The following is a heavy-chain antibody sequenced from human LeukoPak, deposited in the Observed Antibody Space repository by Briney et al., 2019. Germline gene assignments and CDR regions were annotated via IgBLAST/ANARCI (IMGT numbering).Heavy chain of an antibody. D-gene: IGHD5-18*01. J-gene: IGHJ3*02. V-gene: IGHV4-59*08. CDR3: ARPGVGSGRYGAFDI. CDR1: GGSISSYY. CDR2: VYYSGST. Sequence: SETLSLTCTVSGGSISSYYWSWIRQAPGKGLEWIGYVYYSGSTNYNPSLKSRVTISVDTSKNQFSLKLRSVTAADTAVYYCARPGVGSGRYGAFDIWGQGTMVTVSS.